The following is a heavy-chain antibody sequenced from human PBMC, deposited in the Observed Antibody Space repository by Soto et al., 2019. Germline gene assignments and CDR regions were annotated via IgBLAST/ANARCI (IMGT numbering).Heavy chain of an antibody. CDR2: ISDSVGST. Sequence: EVQLLESGGGLVQPGGGSLRLSCAASGFTFNNYAMSWARQAPGKGLEWVSTISDSVGSTYYADSVKGRFTISRDNSKNTLYLQMNSLRAEDTAVYYCAKRSNTPAAMKSPFDYWGQGTLVTVSS. V-gene: IGHV3-23*01. CDR3: AKRSNTPAAMKSPFDY. J-gene: IGHJ4*02. D-gene: IGHD2-2*01. CDR1: GFTFNNYA.